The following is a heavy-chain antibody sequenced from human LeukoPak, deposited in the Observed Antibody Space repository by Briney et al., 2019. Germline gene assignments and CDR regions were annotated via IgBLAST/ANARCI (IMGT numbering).Heavy chain of an antibody. V-gene: IGHV3-7*04. CDR3: ARTRGDGSTFDY. CDR2: INQDGSAK. Sequence: GGSLRLSCVASGFTLSSYWMSWVRQAPGKGLEWVANINQDGSAKYYVDSVKGRFTISRDNAKNSLYLQMNSLRAEDTEDTAVYYCARTRGDGSTFDYWGQGTLVTVSS. D-gene: IGHD5-24*01. J-gene: IGHJ4*02. CDR1: GFTLSSYW.